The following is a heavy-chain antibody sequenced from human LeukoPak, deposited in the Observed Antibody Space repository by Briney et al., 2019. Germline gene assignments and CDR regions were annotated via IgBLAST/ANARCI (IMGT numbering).Heavy chain of an antibody. CDR3: AKDWAVVVVAARYFDY. CDR1: GFTFSTYA. D-gene: IGHD2-15*01. V-gene: IGHV3-23*01. J-gene: IGHJ4*02. Sequence: GGSLRLSCAASGFTFSTYAMSWVRQAPGKGLDWLSAISGSGGSTYYADSVKGRFTISRDNSKNTLHLQMNSLRAEDTAVYYCAKDWAVVVVAARYFDYWGQGTLVTVSS. CDR2: ISGSGGST.